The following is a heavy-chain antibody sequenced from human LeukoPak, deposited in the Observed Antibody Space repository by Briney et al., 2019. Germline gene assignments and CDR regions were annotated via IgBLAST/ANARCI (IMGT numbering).Heavy chain of an antibody. J-gene: IGHJ4*02. CDR2: INTDGSST. Sequence: GGSLRLSCAASGFTLSSYGMHWVRQAPGKGLVWVSRINTDGSSTSYADSVKGRFTISRDNAKNTLYLQMNSLRAEDTAVYYCARGDVVPAAPTGYWGQGTLVTVSS. V-gene: IGHV3-74*01. CDR3: ARGDVVPAAPTGY. CDR1: GFTLSSYG. D-gene: IGHD2-2*01.